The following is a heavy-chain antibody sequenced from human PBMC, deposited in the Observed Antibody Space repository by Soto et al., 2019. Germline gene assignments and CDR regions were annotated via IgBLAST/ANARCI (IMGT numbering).Heavy chain of an antibody. Sequence: SETLSLTCTVSGGSISSSSYYWGWIRQPPGKGLEWIGSIYYSGNTYYNPSLKSRVTISVDTSKNQFSLKLSSVTAADTAVYYCARHCSYGYCVAVVPDDGFDPWGQGTLVTVSS. J-gene: IGHJ5*02. D-gene: IGHD5-18*01. V-gene: IGHV4-39*01. CDR2: IYYSGNT. CDR3: ARHCSYGYCVAVVPDDGFDP. CDR1: GGSISSSSYY.